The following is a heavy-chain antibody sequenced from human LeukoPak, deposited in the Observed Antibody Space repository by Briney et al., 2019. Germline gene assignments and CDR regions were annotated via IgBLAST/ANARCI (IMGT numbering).Heavy chain of an antibody. CDR3: ARLDYSGSADGYFQH. V-gene: IGHV5-51*01. CDR1: GYSFTNYW. CDR2: IYPGDSDT. D-gene: IGHD1-26*01. J-gene: IGHJ1*01. Sequence: GESLKISRKGSGYSFTNYWIGWVRQMPGKGLEWTGIIYPGDSDTRYSPSFQGQVTISADRSISTAYLQWSSLKASDTAMYYCARLDYSGSADGYFQHWGQGTLVTVSS.